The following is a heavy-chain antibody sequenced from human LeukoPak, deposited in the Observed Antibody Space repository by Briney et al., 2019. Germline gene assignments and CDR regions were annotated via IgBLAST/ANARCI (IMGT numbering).Heavy chain of an antibody. J-gene: IGHJ3*02. CDR1: GGSVSSGSYY. D-gene: IGHD3-22*01. V-gene: IGHV4-61*01. CDR3: ARDNGSGYYDSSGYYPVAFDI. CDR2: IYYSGST. Sequence: SETLSLTCTVSGGSVSSGSYYWSWIRQPPGKGLEWIGYIYYSGSTNYNPSLKSRVTISVDTSKNQFSLKLSSVTAADTAVYYCARDNGSGYYDSSGYYPVAFDIWGQGTMVTVSS.